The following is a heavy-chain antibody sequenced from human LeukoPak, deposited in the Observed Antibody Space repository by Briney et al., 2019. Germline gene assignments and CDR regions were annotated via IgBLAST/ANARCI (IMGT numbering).Heavy chain of an antibody. CDR1: GGTFSSYA. CDR3: AVNHDSSTYWHHYFDY. D-gene: IGHD3-22*01. V-gene: IGHV1-69*13. J-gene: IGHJ4*02. Sequence: SVKVSCKASGGTFSSYAISWVRQAPGQELEWMGGIIPIFGSANYAQKFQGRVTITADESTSAAYMELSSLTSEDTAVYYCAVNHDSSTYWHHYFDYWGQGTLVTVSS. CDR2: IIPIFGSA.